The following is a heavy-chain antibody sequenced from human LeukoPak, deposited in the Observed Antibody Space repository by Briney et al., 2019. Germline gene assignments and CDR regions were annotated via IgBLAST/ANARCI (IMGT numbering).Heavy chain of an antibody. CDR1: GDSVSSNSAA. J-gene: IGHJ6*02. CDR2: TYYRSKWYN. Sequence: SQTLSLTCAISGDSVSSNSAAWNWIRQSPSRGLEWLVRTYYRSKWYNDYAVSVKSRITISPDTSKNQFSLQLNSVTPEDTAVYYCARAGEDMGYYYYGMDVWGQGTTVTVSS. V-gene: IGHV6-1*01. D-gene: IGHD1-1*01. CDR3: ARAGEDMGYYYYGMDV.